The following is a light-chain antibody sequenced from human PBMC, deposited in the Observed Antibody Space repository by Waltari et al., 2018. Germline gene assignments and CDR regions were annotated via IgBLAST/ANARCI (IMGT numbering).Light chain of an antibody. Sequence: DIQMTQSPSSLSASVGDRVTITCRASQSISSYLNWCQQKPGKAPKVLIHAASSLQSGGPSRFSVSGSGTDFTLTISSLQPEDFATYYCQQSYSTPPTFGQGTKVEIK. V-gene: IGKV1-39*01. CDR3: QQSYSTPPT. CDR1: QSISSY. J-gene: IGKJ1*01. CDR2: AAS.